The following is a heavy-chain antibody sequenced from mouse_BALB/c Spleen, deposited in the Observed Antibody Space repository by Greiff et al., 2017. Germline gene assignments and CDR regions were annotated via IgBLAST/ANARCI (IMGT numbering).Heavy chain of an antibody. CDR3: ARGGNYYGSSSFAY. CDR2: INPYNGDT. CDR1: GYSFTGYF. Sequence: EVQLQESGPELVKPGASVKISCKASGYSFTGYFMNWVMQSHGKSLEWIGRINPYNGDTFYNQKFKGKATLTVDKSSSTAHMELRSLASEDSAVYYCARGGNYYGSSSFAYWGQGTLVTVSA. D-gene: IGHD1-1*01. J-gene: IGHJ3*01. V-gene: IGHV1-20*02.